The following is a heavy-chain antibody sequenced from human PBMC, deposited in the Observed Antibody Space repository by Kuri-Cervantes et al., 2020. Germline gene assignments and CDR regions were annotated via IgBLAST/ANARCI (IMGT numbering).Heavy chain of an antibody. CDR1: GFTFSSYG. Sequence: GGSLRLSCAASGFTFSSYGMHWVRQAPGKGLEWVAVISYDGSNKYYADSVKGRFTISRDNSKNTLYLQMNSLRAEDTAVYYCATPPGLVGATRLYFQHWGQGTLVTVSS. J-gene: IGHJ1*01. V-gene: IGHV3-30*03. D-gene: IGHD1-26*01. CDR3: ATPPGLVGATRLYFQH. CDR2: ISYDGSNK.